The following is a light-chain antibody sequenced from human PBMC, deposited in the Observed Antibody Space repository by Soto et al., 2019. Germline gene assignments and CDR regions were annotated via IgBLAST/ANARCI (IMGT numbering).Light chain of an antibody. J-gene: IGLJ2*01. V-gene: IGLV2-14*01. Sequence: QSALTQPASVSGSPGQSITISCTGTSSDVGGYNYVSWYQQHPGKAPKLMYDVSNRPSGVSNRFSGSKSGNTASLTISGLQAEDEADYYCSSYTSSSTLVVFGGGTQLTVL. CDR3: SSYTSSSTLVV. CDR2: DVS. CDR1: SSDVGGYNY.